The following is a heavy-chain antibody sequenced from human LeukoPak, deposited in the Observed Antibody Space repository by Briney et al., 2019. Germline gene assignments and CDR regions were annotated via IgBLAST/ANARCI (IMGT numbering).Heavy chain of an antibody. D-gene: IGHD2-15*01. CDR3: ARDPGGSTSWVRFDY. J-gene: IGHJ4*02. CDR1: GFTFSSYS. CDR2: ISSSDTYI. V-gene: IGHV3-21*01. Sequence: GGSLRLSCAASGFTFSSYSMNWVRQAPGKGLEWVSSISSSDTYIYHADSVKGRFTISRDNAKNSLYLQMNSLRVEDTAVYYCARDPGGSTSWVRFDYWGQGTLVTVSS.